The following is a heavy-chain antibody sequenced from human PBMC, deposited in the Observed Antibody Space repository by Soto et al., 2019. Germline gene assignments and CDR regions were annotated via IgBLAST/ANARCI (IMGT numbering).Heavy chain of an antibody. D-gene: IGHD6-13*01. CDR3: AKELLTGIGGWFDP. CDR2: ISGSGGST. CDR1: GFTFSSYA. V-gene: IGHV3-23*01. J-gene: IGHJ5*02. Sequence: GGSLRLPCSASGFTFSSYAMSWVRQAPGKGLEWVSAISGSGGSTYYADSVQGRFTISRDNSKNTLYLQMNSLRAEDTAVFYGAKELLTGIGGWFDPWGQGTLVTVSS.